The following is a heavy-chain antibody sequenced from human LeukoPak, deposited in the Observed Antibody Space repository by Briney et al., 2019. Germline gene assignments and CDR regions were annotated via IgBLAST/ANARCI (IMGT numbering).Heavy chain of an antibody. Sequence: AAVKVSCKASGYTFTSYGISWLGQAPGQGREWMGWSSFYNCNTNYGQKREGRVTMTTGTFTGTAYMDLRRLGSYDTAVYYCARDGPGIQVPDYWGQGTLVTVSS. CDR2: SSFYNCNT. D-gene: IGHD1-1*01. V-gene: IGHV1-18*01. CDR3: ARDGPGIQVPDY. J-gene: IGHJ4*02. CDR1: GYTFTSYG.